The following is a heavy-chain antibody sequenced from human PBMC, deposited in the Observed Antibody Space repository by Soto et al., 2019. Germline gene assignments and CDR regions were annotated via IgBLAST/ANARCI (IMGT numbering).Heavy chain of an antibody. CDR3: ARVGGSYCSSTSCYSWFDP. D-gene: IGHD2-2*02. J-gene: IGHJ5*02. V-gene: IGHV4-59*01. Sequence: SETLSLTCTVSGASISSYYWNWIRQPPGKGLEWIGYIYYSGSSNYNPSLKSRVTISLDTSKNQFSLRLTSVTAADTAVYYCARVGGSYCSSTSCYSWFDPWGQGTLGTVS. CDR2: IYYSGSS. CDR1: GASISSYY.